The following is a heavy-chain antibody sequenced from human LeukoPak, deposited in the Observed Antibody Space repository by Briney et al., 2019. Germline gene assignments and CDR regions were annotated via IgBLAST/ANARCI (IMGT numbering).Heavy chain of an antibody. CDR3: AKGPHYDSSGYYEV. V-gene: IGHV3-30*18. J-gene: IGHJ4*02. D-gene: IGHD3-22*01. Sequence: LGRSLRLSCAASGFTFSSYGMHWVRQAPGKGLEWVAVISYDGSNKYYADSVKGRFTISRDNSKNTLYLQMNSLRAEDTALYYCAKGPHYDSSGYYEVWGQGTLVTVSS. CDR2: ISYDGSNK. CDR1: GFTFSSYG.